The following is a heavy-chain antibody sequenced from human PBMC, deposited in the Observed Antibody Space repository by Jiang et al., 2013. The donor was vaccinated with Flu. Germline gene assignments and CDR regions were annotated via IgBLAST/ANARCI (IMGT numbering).Heavy chain of an antibody. CDR3: ARHKTVGTIVVPAAVDY. D-gene: IGHD2-21*01. V-gene: IGHV4-39*01. CDR2: IYYTGSP. J-gene: IGHJ4*02. Sequence: TVSRGSVTNSSHYWGWIRQPPGKGLEWVGSIYYTGSPYYNPSVRGRVTLYIDTFENHFSLRLTSVTAADTGIYYCARHKTVGTIVVPAAVDYWGPGMLVTVSS. CDR1: RGSVTNSSHY.